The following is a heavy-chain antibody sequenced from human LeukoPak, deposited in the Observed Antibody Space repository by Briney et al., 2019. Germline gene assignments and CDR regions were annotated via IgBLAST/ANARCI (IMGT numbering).Heavy chain of an antibody. Sequence: ASVKVSCKASGYTFTGYYMHWVRQAPGQGLEWMGWISAYNGNTNYAQKLQGRVTMTTDTSTSTAYMELRSLRSDDTAVYYCAREGYSSSWYNFNWFDPWGQGTLVTVSS. CDR1: GYTFTGYY. D-gene: IGHD6-13*01. J-gene: IGHJ5*02. V-gene: IGHV1-18*04. CDR3: AREGYSSSWYNFNWFDP. CDR2: ISAYNGNT.